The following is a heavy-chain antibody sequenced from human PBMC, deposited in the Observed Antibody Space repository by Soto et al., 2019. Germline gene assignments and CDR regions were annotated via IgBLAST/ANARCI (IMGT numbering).Heavy chain of an antibody. Sequence: QVQLVQSGAEVKKPGSSVKVSCKASGGTFSSYTISWVRQAPGQGLEWMGRIIPILGIANYAQKFQGRVMITADKSTSTAYMELSSLRSEDTAVYYCARARGSSGWERDYYYYGMDVWGQGTTVTVSS. CDR1: GGTFSSYT. CDR2: IIPILGIA. J-gene: IGHJ6*02. CDR3: ARARGSSGWERDYYYYGMDV. V-gene: IGHV1-69*02. D-gene: IGHD6-19*01.